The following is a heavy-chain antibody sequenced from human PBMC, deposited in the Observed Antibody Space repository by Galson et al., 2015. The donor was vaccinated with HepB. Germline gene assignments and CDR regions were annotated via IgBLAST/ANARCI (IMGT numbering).Heavy chain of an antibody. CDR3: ARVQTIFGVVSYFDY. Sequence: SLRLSCAASGFTLSSYSMNWVRQAPGKGLEWVSSISSSSSYIYYADSVKGRFTISRDNAKNSLYLQMNSLRAEDTAVYYCARVQTIFGVVSYFDYWGQGTLVTVSS. D-gene: IGHD3-3*01. CDR1: GFTLSSYS. V-gene: IGHV3-21*01. CDR2: ISSSSSYI. J-gene: IGHJ4*02.